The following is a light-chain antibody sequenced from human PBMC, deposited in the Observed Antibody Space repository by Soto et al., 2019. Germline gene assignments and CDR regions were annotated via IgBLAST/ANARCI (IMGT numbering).Light chain of an antibody. CDR2: DNN. CDR1: NSNIGNNY. CDR3: GTRDSSRIGYV. Sequence: QSVLTRPPSVSAAPGQRVTISCSGSNSNIGNNYVSWYQQLPGTAPKLLIYDNNKRPSGIPGRFSGSKSGTSATLDITGLQTGDEADYYCGTRDSSRIGYVFGTGTKVTAL. V-gene: IGLV1-51*01. J-gene: IGLJ1*01.